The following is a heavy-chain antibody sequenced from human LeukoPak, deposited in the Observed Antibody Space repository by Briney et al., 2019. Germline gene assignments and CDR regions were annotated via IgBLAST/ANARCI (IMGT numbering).Heavy chain of an antibody. V-gene: IGHV3-23*01. Sequence: PGGSLRLSCAASGFTFTIHAMSWVRQAPGKGLEWVSTIGSGDDLHYADSVKGRFTISRDDPRNILYLQMNNLRAGDAAIYYCAKDATPGNSVYDHFGHWGQGTLVTVSS. CDR1: GFTFTIHA. CDR3: AKDATPGNSVYDHFGH. J-gene: IGHJ4*02. D-gene: IGHD5/OR15-5a*01. CDR2: IGSGDDL.